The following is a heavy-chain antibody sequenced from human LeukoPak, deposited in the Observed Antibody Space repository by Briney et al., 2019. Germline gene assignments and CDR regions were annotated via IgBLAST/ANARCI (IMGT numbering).Heavy chain of an antibody. CDR2: IYSGGST. CDR1: GFTVNSNY. Sequence: HPGGSLRLSCAASGFTVNSNYMSWVRQAPGKGLEWVSVIYSGGSTYYADSVKGRFTISRDNSKNTLYLQMNSLRAEDTAVYYCAGPYCSGGSCYFDYWGQGTLVTVSS. D-gene: IGHD2-15*01. CDR3: AGPYCSGGSCYFDY. J-gene: IGHJ4*02. V-gene: IGHV3-66*01.